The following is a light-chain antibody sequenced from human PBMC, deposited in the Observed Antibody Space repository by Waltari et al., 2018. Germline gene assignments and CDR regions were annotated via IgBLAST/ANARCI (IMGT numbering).Light chain of an antibody. CDR1: QTISIY. V-gene: IGKV1-5*03. Sequence: DIQMTQSPSTLSASVGDRVTITCRASQTISIYLAWYQQKTGKAPNLLIYKASTLESGVPSRFSGSGPGTEFTLTISSLQPDDFATYYCQQYHSYSPYTFGQGTKLDIK. CDR2: KAS. J-gene: IGKJ2*01. CDR3: QQYHSYSPYT.